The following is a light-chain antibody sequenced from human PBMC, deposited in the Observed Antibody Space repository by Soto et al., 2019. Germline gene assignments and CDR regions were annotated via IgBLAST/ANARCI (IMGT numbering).Light chain of an antibody. CDR3: QQYGRSPRT. CDR2: GAS. Sequence: EIVLTQSPGTLSLSPGERATLSCRASQSVSSSYLAWYQQKPGQAPRLLIYGASSRATGIPDRFSGSGSGTDFTLTISRLEPEDFAVYYCQQYGRSPRTFGQGTNVEIK. V-gene: IGKV3-20*01. CDR1: QSVSSSY. J-gene: IGKJ1*01.